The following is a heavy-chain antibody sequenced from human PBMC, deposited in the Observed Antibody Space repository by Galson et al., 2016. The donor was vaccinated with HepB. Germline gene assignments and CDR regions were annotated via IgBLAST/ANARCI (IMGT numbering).Heavy chain of an antibody. V-gene: IGHV3-30-3*01. CDR3: ARFIASPWNDYYYYGMDA. J-gene: IGHJ6*04. CDR2: ISNDGSNK. D-gene: IGHD1-1*01. CDR1: GFIFRSYA. Sequence: SLRLSCADSGFIFRSYAMNWVRRAPGKGLEWLAVISNDGSNKYFADSVKGRFTISRDNSKNTLYLQMNSLRAEDTAVYYCARFIASPWNDYYYYGMDAWGKGTTVTVSS.